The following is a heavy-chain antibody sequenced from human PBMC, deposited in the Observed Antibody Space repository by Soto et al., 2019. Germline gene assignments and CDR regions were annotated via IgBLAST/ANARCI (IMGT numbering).Heavy chain of an antibody. Sequence: GGSLRLSCAASGFTFSSYGMHWVRQAPGKGLEWVAVISYDGSNKYYADSVKGRFTISRDNSKNTLYLQMNSLRAEDTAVYYCAKEGGYSGYDFGYFDYWGQGTLVTVSS. CDR1: GFTFSSYG. J-gene: IGHJ4*02. CDR2: ISYDGSNK. CDR3: AKEGGYSGYDFGYFDY. D-gene: IGHD5-12*01. V-gene: IGHV3-30*18.